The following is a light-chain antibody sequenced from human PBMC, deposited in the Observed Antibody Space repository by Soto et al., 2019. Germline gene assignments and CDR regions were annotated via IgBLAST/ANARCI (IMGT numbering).Light chain of an antibody. CDR1: QRLSVTY. V-gene: IGKV3-20*01. CDR3: QQYGGSPTT. CDR2: GAS. J-gene: IGKJ1*01. Sequence: EIVLTQSPGTLSLSPGEIATLSCRASQRLSVTYIAWYQQKPGQAPRLLVQGASRRATGVPDRFSGSGSGTDFTLTISRLEPEDFQVYYCQQYGGSPTTFGQGTKVDIK.